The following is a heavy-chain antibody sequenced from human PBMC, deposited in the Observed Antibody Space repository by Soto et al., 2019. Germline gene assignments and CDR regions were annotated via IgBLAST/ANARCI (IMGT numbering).Heavy chain of an antibody. D-gene: IGHD4-17*01. V-gene: IGHV4-59*12. Sequence: SETLSLTCSVSGGSISSYYWSWIRQPPGKGLEWIGYIYYSGSTNYNPSLKSRVTISVDTSKNQFSLKVSSVTAADTAVYYCARETYGDYVGYFDPWGQGTLVTVSS. CDR1: GGSISSYY. CDR3: ARETYGDYVGYFDP. CDR2: IYYSGST. J-gene: IGHJ5*02.